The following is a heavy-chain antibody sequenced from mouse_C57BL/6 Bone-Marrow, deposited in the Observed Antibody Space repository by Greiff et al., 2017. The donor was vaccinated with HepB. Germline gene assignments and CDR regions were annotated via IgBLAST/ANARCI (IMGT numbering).Heavy chain of an antibody. Sequence: QVQLKESGSELRSPGSSVKLSCKDFDSEVFPIAYMSWVRQKPGHGFEWIGGILPSIGRTIYGEKFEDKATLDADTLSNTAYLELNSLTSEDSAIYYCARRYYGSSYWYFDGWGTGTTVTVSS. CDR2: ILPSIGRT. CDR3: ARRYYGSSYWYFDG. CDR1: DSEVFPIAY. D-gene: IGHD1-1*01. J-gene: IGHJ1*03. V-gene: IGHV15-2*01.